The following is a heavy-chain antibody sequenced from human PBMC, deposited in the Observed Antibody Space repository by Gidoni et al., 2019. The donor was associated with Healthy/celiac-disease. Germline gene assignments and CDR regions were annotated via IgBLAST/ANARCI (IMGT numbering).Heavy chain of an antibody. J-gene: IGHJ4*02. CDR3: ARVGRYGDYEGDY. V-gene: IGHV3-48*01. CDR2: ISISSSTI. CDR1: GFTFRSYS. Sequence: EVQLVESGGGLVQRGGSLRLSCSDCGFTFRSYSMNWVRQAPGKGLEWVPYISISSSTIYYADSVKGRFTIPRDNVKNSLYLQMNSLRAEDTAVYYCARVGRYGDYEGDYWGQGTLVTVSS. D-gene: IGHD4-17*01.